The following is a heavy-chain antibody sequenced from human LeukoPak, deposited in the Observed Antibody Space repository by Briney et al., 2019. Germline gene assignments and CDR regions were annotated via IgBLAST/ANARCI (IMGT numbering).Heavy chain of an antibody. V-gene: IGHV3-30*04. CDR3: ARSTMVRGVISDY. Sequence: QPGRSLRLSCAASGFTFSSYAMHWVRQAPGKGLEWVAVISYDGSNKYYADSVKGRFTISRDNSKNTLYLQMNSLRAEDTAVYYCARSTMVRGVISDYWGQGTLVTVSS. J-gene: IGHJ4*02. D-gene: IGHD3-10*01. CDR2: ISYDGSNK. CDR1: GFTFSSYA.